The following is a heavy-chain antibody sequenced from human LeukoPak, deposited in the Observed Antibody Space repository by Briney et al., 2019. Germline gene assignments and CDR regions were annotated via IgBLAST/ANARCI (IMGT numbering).Heavy chain of an antibody. CDR2: IMPIFGTT. CDR1: GGTFSSYA. V-gene: IGHV1-69*13. CDR3: ATGAPAAMIGSSLDV. J-gene: IGHJ6*02. Sequence: SVKVSCTASGGTFSSYAISWVRQAPGQGLEWMGAIMPIFGTTNFAQKFQGRLTITADESTRTAYMVLYGLRSDDTGVYYCATGAPAAMIGSSLDVWGQGTTVTVSS. D-gene: IGHD2-2*01.